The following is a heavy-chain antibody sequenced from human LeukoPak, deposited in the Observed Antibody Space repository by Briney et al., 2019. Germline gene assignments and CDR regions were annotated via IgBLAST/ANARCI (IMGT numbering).Heavy chain of an antibody. V-gene: IGHV3-21*01. CDR3: TRDGGAFATIFLED. J-gene: IGHJ4*02. CDR1: GFTFIRYS. Sequence: RRSLRLSCAASGFTFIRYSMHWVRQPPGKGLEWISSISSSSSYIYYAVSGNRRFSMSSDNAKNLLYLQMNSLRDDETAVYDRTRDGGAFATIFLEDWGQGTLVTISS. D-gene: IGHD3-3*01. CDR2: ISSSSSYI.